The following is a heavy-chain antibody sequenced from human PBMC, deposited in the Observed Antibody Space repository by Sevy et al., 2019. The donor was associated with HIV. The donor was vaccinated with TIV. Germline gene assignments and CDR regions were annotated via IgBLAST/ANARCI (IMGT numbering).Heavy chain of an antibody. Sequence: GGSLRLSCAASGFTFSGSAMHWVRQASGKGLEWVGRIRSKANSYATAYAASVKGRFTISRDDSKNTAYLQMNSLKTEEKAVYYCTRETTYYYDSSGYEGAKITTWHHDAFDIWGQGTMVTVSS. D-gene: IGHD3-22*01. J-gene: IGHJ3*02. CDR3: TRETTYYYDSSGYEGAKITTWHHDAFDI. CDR1: GFTFSGSA. V-gene: IGHV3-73*01. CDR2: IRSKANSYAT.